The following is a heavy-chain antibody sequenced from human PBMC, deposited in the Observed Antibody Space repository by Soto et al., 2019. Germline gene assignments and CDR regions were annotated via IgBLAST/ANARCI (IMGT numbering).Heavy chain of an antibody. CDR1: EFKFSNYA. V-gene: IGHV3-23*01. D-gene: IGHD3-22*01. J-gene: IGHJ4*02. Sequence: PGGSLRLSCAASEFKFSNYAMSWVRQAPGKGLEWVSAISYGGGTTYYADSVKGRFTISRDNSKNTLYLQMNSLRAEDTAVYYCAKNPGYYYDSTGYHFDYWGQGTLVTVSS. CDR3: AKNPGYYYDSTGYHFDY. CDR2: ISYGGGTT.